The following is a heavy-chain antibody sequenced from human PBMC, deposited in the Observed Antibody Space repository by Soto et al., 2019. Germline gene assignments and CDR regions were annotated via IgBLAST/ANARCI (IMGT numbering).Heavy chain of an antibody. CDR3: ARDIYGDYSLDY. Sequence: LRLSCSVSGFTFNSYWMTWVRQAPGQGLEWVANIEHAGREKNYLESVKGRFTISRDNAKNSLYLQMHSLRAEDTAVYYCARDIYGDYSLDYWGQGTPVTVSS. D-gene: IGHD4-17*01. J-gene: IGHJ4*02. V-gene: IGHV3-7*01. CDR2: IEHAGREK. CDR1: GFTFNSYW.